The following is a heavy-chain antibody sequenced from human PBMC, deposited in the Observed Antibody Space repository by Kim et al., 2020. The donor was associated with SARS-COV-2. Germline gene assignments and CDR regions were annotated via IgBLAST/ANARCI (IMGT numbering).Heavy chain of an antibody. CDR2: VRNKAKSYTT. CDR1: RFTFSDHY. J-gene: IGHJ6*02. V-gene: IGHV3-72*01. CDR3: TDVTGMDV. Sequence: GGSLRLSCAASRFTFSDHYMDWIRQAPGKGLEWVGRVRNKAKSYTTEYAASVKGRFTISRDDSKNSLYLQMNSLKTEDTAVHYCTDVTGMDVWGQGTTVT. D-gene: IGHD4-4*01.